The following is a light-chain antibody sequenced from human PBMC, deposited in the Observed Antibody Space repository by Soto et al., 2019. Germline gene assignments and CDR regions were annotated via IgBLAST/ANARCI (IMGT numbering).Light chain of an antibody. CDR2: EAS. CDR3: QQYNSYSPLT. V-gene: IGKV1-5*03. Sequence: DIQMTQSPSTLSASIGDRVTITCRASESVRSWLAWYQQKPGKAPKFLIYEASSLQSGVPSRFSGSGSGTEFTLTISGLQPDDFATYYCQQYNSYSPLTFGGGTKVDIK. CDR1: ESVRSW. J-gene: IGKJ4*01.